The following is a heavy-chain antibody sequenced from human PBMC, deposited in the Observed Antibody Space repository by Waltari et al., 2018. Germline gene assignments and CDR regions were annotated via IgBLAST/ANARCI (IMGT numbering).Heavy chain of an antibody. V-gene: IGHV4-34*01. D-gene: IGHD2-21*01. J-gene: IGHJ6*04. CDR2: INHSGST. CDR3: ARVGHCGGDCYIRRSLTGMDV. Sequence: QVQLQQWGAGLLKPSETLSLTCAVYGGSFSGYYWSWIRQPPGKGLEWIGEINHSGSTNANPSLKGRVTISVDTSKNQFSLKLSSVTAADTAVYYCARVGHCGGDCYIRRSLTGMDVWGKGTTVTISS. CDR1: GGSFSGYY.